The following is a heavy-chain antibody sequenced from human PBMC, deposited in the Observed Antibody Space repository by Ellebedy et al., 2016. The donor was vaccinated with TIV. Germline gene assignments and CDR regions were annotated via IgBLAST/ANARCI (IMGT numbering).Heavy chain of an antibody. CDR1: GFTFSSYA. CDR3: AKDPAYDSSGDTWFDP. V-gene: IGHV3-23*01. D-gene: IGHD3-22*01. CDR2: ISGSGGST. Sequence: PGGSLRPSCAASGFTFSSYAMSWVRQAPGKGLEWVSAISGSGGSTYYADSVKGRFTISRDNSKNTLYLQMNSLRAEDTAVYYCAKDPAYDSSGDTWFDPWGQGTLVTVSS. J-gene: IGHJ5*02.